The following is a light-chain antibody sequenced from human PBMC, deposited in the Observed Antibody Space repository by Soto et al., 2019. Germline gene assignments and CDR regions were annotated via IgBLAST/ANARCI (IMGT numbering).Light chain of an antibody. V-gene: IGKV1-12*01. J-gene: IGKJ1*01. Sequence: DIQMTQSPSSVSASVGDRVTITCRASQDVNSWLAWYQQRPGKAPKLLIYGASTLQSGVPSRFSGSGSGTDFTLTISSLQSEDFATYFCQQANSFPRTFGQETKVDIK. CDR2: GAS. CDR3: QQANSFPRT. CDR1: QDVNSW.